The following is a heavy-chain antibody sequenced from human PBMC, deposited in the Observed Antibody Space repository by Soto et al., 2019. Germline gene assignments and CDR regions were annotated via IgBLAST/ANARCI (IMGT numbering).Heavy chain of an antibody. CDR3: ARDIFYGDSDYYYMDV. J-gene: IGHJ6*03. CDR2: IYHSGST. Sequence: SETLSLTCAVSSGSISSSNWWSWARQPPGKGLEWIGEIYHSGSTNYNPSLKSRVTISVDKSKNQFSLKLSSVTAADTAVYYCARDIFYGDSDYYYMDVWGKGTTVTVSS. D-gene: IGHD4-17*01. CDR1: SGSISSSNW. V-gene: IGHV4-4*02.